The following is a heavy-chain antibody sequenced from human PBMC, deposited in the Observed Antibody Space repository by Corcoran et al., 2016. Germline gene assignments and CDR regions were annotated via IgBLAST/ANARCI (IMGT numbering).Heavy chain of an antibody. CDR3: ARSGNYYDSSGLYWYFDL. J-gene: IGHJ2*01. CDR1: GGTFSSYA. D-gene: IGHD3-22*01. V-gene: IGHV1-69*01. Sequence: QVQLVQSGAEVKKPGSSVKVSCKASGGTFSSYAISWVRQAPGQGLEWMGGIIPIFGTANYAQKFQGRVTITADESTSTDYMELSSLRSEDTAVYYCARSGNYYDSSGLYWYFDLRGRGTLVTVSS. CDR2: IIPIFGTA.